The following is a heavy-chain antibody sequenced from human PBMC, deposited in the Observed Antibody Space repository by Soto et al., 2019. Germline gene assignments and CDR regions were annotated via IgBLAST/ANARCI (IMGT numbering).Heavy chain of an antibody. CDR1: GFTFSSYG. CDR2: IWYDGSNK. CDR3: ARDGGGYDFWSVIKNYYYYYMDV. Sequence: QVQLVESGGGVVQPGRSLRLSCAASGFTFSSYGMHWVRQAPGKGLEWVAVIWYDGSNKYYADSVKGRFTISRDNSKNTLYLQMNSLRAEDTAVYYCARDGGGYDFWSVIKNYYYYYMDVWGKGTTVTVSS. V-gene: IGHV3-33*01. D-gene: IGHD3-3*01. J-gene: IGHJ6*03.